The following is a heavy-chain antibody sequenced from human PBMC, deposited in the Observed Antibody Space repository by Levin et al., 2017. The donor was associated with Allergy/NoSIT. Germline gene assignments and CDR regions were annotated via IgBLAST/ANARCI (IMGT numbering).Heavy chain of an antibody. J-gene: IGHJ2*01. V-gene: IGHV1-18*01. CDR2: ISADNDNT. Sequence: ASVKVSCTASAYTATTFGIAWVRQAPGQGLEWMGWISADNDNTNYAQKFEDRLTMTKDADTSTTTAHMELRSLRFDDEAVDYCAREVNLDLDIWGRGTLVNVSS. CDR3: AREVNLDLDI. CDR1: AYTATTFG. D-gene: IGHD1-1*01.